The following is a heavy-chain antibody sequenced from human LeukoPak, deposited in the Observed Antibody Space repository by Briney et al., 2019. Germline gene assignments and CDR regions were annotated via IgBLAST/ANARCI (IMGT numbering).Heavy chain of an antibody. CDR2: ISAYNGNT. CDR1: GYTFTSYG. J-gene: IGHJ4*02. V-gene: IGHV1-18*01. Sequence: ASVKVSCKASGYTFTSYGISWMRQAPGQGLEWMGWISAYNGNTNYAQKLQGRVTMTTDTSTSTAYMELRSLRSDDTAVYYCARDGVLVGATSNGYWGQGTLVTVSS. D-gene: IGHD1-26*01. CDR3: ARDGVLVGATSNGY.